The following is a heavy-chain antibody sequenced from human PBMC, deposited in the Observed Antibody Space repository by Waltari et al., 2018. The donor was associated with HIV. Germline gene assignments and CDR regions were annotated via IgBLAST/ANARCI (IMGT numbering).Heavy chain of an antibody. V-gene: IGHV1-69*12. J-gene: IGHJ6*02. CDR3: ARGLKEASSWHPRDYYYGMDV. D-gene: IGHD6-13*01. CDR2: IIPIFGTA. CDR1: GGTFSSYA. Sequence: QVQLVQSGAEVKKPGSSVKVSCKASGGTFSSYAISWVRQAPGQGLEWMGGIIPIFGTANYGQKFQGRVTITADESTSTAYMGLSSLRSEDTAVYYCARGLKEASSWHPRDYYYGMDVWGQGTTVTVSS.